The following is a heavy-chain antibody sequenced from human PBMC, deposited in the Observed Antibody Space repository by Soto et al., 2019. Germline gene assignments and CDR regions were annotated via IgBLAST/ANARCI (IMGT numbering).Heavy chain of an antibody. CDR2: IIPVFDTV. J-gene: IGHJ4*02. CDR1: GGLFSSYA. V-gene: IGHV1-69*01. D-gene: IGHD3-22*01. CDR3: ARGGSGYVWFNEF. Sequence: QEQLVQAGAEVKKSGSSVKVSCKDTGGLFSSYAVSWVRQAPGQGLEWMGGIIPVFDTVYYAQKFQCRVTITADESTNTAYMELSSLRSEDTDMYYCARGGSGYVWFNEFWGQGTLVTVSS.